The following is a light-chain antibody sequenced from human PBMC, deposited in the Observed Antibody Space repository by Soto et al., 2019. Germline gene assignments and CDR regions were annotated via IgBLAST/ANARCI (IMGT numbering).Light chain of an antibody. CDR3: QQYGSSPLT. V-gene: IGKV3-20*01. J-gene: IGKJ4*01. CDR1: QSISSSY. Sequence: EIVLPTSRGTMSLSPGERATLSCLSSQSISSSYLAWYQQKPGQAPRLLIYGASRRTTGIPDRFSGSGSGTDFTLTISRLEPDDFAIYYCQQYGSSPLTCGGGTKVDIK. CDR2: GAS.